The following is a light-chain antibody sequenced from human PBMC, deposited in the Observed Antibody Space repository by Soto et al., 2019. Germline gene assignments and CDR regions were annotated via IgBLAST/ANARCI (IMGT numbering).Light chain of an antibody. J-gene: IGKJ5*01. Sequence: DPQMTQSPSSLSASVGDRVTITCRASQSISTYLNWYQQRSGKAPKLLIYAASSLQSGVPSRFSGSGSGTDFTLTISRLQPEDFATYYCQQSFSTPIAFGQGTRLEIK. CDR1: QSISTY. CDR2: AAS. V-gene: IGKV1-39*01. CDR3: QQSFSTPIA.